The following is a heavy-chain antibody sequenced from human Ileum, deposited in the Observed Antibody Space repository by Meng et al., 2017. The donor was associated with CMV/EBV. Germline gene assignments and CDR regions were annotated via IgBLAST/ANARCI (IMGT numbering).Heavy chain of an antibody. V-gene: IGHV4-30-4*08. J-gene: IGHJ5*02. CDR3: ARFRIAALGNLFDP. D-gene: IGHD6-13*01. Sequence: QVALQDQRQVMFQPSQPLSLSCSVSGASISSGDYYWSWIRQPPGKGLEWIGYIFFSGNTYYNPSLNNRVIISIDTPRNQFSLKVDSVTAADTAVYYCARFRIAALGNLFDPWGHGTLVTVSS. CDR1: GASISSGDYY. CDR2: IFFSGNT.